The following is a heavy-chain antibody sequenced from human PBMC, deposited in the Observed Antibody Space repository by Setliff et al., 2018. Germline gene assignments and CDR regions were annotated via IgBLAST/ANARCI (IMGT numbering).Heavy chain of an antibody. CDR3: ARDRTYYASGTYTRWFDY. Sequence: PSETLSLTCTVSGGSISSYYWSWIRQPPGKGLEWIGYIYYSGSTNYNPSLKSRVTISVDTSKNQFSLNLNSVTAADTAVYYCARDRTYYASGTYTRWFDYWGQGTLVTVSS. CDR1: GGSISSYY. V-gene: IGHV4-59*01. CDR2: IYYSGST. D-gene: IGHD3-10*01. J-gene: IGHJ4*02.